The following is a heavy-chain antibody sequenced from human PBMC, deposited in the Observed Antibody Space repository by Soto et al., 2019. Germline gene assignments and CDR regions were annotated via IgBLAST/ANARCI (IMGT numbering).Heavy chain of an antibody. CDR1: GFTFGNYA. CDR2: ISGGGGST. D-gene: IGHD2-21*02. J-gene: IGHJ3*01. V-gene: IGHV3-23*01. CDR3: AKGFIVVVTVLRPDDAFEV. Sequence: DVQLLESGGGLVQPGGSLRLACAASGFTFGNYAINWVRLAPGKGLEWVSGISGGGGSTYYADSVKGRFTIFRDTSKNTVFLQMKSLRADDTAVYSCAKGFIVVVTVLRPDDAFEVWGQGTMVTVSS.